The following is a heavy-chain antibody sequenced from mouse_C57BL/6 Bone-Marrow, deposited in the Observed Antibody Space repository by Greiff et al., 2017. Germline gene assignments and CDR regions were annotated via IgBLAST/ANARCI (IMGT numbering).Heavy chain of an antibody. CDR3: ARSGYYGSSYFDY. Sequence: QVQLQQPGAELVKPGASVKVSCKASGYTFTSYWMHWVKQRPGQGLEWIGRIHPSDSDTNYNQKFKGKATLTADKSSSTAYMELRRLTSEDSAVFFCARSGYYGSSYFDYWGQGTTLTVSS. D-gene: IGHD1-1*01. CDR1: GYTFTSYW. V-gene: IGHV1-74*01. J-gene: IGHJ2*01. CDR2: IHPSDSDT.